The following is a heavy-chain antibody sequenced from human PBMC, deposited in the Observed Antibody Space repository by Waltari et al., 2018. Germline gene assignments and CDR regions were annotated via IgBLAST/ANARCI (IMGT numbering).Heavy chain of an antibody. V-gene: IGHV4-38-2*01. CDR3: ARHAGGGSGYFLWYFDL. Sequence: QVQLQESGPGLVKPSETLSLTCAVSGYSISSGYYWGWIREPPGKGLEGIGGGRDSGSTYYNPSLKSRVTISVDTSKNQFSLKLSSVTAADTAVYYCARHAGGGSGYFLWYFDLWGRGTLVTVSS. CDR1: GYSISSGYY. CDR2: GRDSGST. J-gene: IGHJ2*01. D-gene: IGHD3-22*01.